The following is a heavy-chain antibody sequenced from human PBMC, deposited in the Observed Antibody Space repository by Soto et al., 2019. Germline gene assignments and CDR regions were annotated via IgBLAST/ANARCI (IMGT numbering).Heavy chain of an antibody. Sequence: TSETLSLTCSVSGGSISSVGHYWTWIRQQPGKGLEWIGYIYYSGSTDYNPSLKSRVTISVDRSKNQFSLNLSSVTAADTAIYYCARESGGYDSSTRYGLDVWGQGTTVTVSS. J-gene: IGHJ6*02. CDR1: GGSISSVGHY. V-gene: IGHV4-31*03. CDR3: ARESGGYDSSTRYGLDV. CDR2: IYYSGST. D-gene: IGHD6-25*01.